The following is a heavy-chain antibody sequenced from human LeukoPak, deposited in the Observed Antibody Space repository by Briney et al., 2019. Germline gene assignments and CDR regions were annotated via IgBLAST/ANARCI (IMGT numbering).Heavy chain of an antibody. CDR3: AKGQRFYGEYYFDQ. V-gene: IGHV3-30*04. CDR1: GFTFSSYA. D-gene: IGHD4-17*01. J-gene: IGHJ4*02. CDR2: ISYDGSNK. Sequence: GGSLRLSCAASGFTFSSYAMHWVRQAPGKGLEWVAVISYDGSNKYYADSVKGRFTISRDNSKNTLYLQMNRLRAEDTAVYYCAKGQRFYGEYYFDQWGQGTLVTVSS.